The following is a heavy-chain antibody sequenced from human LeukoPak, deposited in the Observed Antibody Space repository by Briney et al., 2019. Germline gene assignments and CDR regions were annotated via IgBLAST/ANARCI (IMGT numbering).Heavy chain of an antibody. CDR3: ARGGYSYGYYFEY. CDR1: GGSFSGYY. J-gene: IGHJ4*02. CDR2: INHSGST. Sequence: SETLSLTCAVYGGSFSGYYWSWIRQPPGKGLEWIGEINHSGSTNYNPSLKSRVTISVDTSKNQFSLKLSSVTAADTAVYYCARGGYSYGYYFEYWGQGTLVTVSS. V-gene: IGHV4-34*01. D-gene: IGHD5-18*01.